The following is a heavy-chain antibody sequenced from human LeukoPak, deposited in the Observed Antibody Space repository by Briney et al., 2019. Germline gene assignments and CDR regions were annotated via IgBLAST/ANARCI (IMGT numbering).Heavy chain of an antibody. V-gene: IGHV3-7*05. CDR3: ATQFWWAAAAGKVLDY. D-gene: IGHD6-13*01. CDR2: IKEDGSEK. Sequence: GGSLILSCAASGFTFSSYWMSWVRQAPGKGLEGVANIKEDGSEKYYVDSVKGRFTISRDNAKNSLYLQMNSLRAEDTAVYYCATQFWWAAAAGKVLDYWGQGTLVTVSS. CDR1: GFTFSSYW. J-gene: IGHJ4*02.